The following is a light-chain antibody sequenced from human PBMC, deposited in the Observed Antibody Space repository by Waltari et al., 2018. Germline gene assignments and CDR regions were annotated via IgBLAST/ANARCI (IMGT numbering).Light chain of an antibody. CDR3: QQYNNWPGT. CDR2: DAS. CDR1: QSVSSD. V-gene: IGKV3-15*01. Sequence: ETVMTQSPATLSLSPGERATLSCRASQSVSSDLAWYQQKPGQAPRLPIYDASTRATDTPVRFSGSWSGTEFTLSISSLQAEDFAVYYCQQYNNWPGTFGPGSQVDIK. J-gene: IGKJ3*01.